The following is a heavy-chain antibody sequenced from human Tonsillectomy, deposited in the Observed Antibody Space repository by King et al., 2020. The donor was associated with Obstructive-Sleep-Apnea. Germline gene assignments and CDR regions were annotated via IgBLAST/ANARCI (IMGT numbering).Heavy chain of an antibody. CDR2: VNRDGSST. J-gene: IGHJ4*02. D-gene: IGHD6-19*01. V-gene: IGHV3-74*01. CDR1: GFTFSSYW. CDR3: ARDDDQWLVPDY. Sequence: VQLVESGGDLVQPGGSLRLSCAASGFTFSSYWMHWVRQAPGKGLVWVSRVNRDGSSTSYADSVKGRFTISRDNAKNTLYLQMNSLRAEDTAVYYCARDDDQWLVPDYWGQGTLVTVSS.